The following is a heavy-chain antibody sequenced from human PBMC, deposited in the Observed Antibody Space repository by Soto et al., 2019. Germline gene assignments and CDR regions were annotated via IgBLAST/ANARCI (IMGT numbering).Heavy chain of an antibody. J-gene: IGHJ3*02. Sequence: QLQLQESGSGLVKPSQTLSLTCAVSGGSISSGGYSWNWIRQPPGKGLEWTGYIYQSGSTYYNPSLKSRVTISVDRSKNQFSLKRSSVTAADTAVYYCARLSYDNSASDAFDIWGQGTMVTVSS. CDR3: ARLSYDNSASDAFDI. V-gene: IGHV4-30-2*01. CDR1: GGSISSGGYS. CDR2: IYQSGST. D-gene: IGHD3-22*01.